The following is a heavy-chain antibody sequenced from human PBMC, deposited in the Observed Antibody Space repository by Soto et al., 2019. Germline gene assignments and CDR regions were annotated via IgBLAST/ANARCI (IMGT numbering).Heavy chain of an antibody. CDR3: ARAGSLRFLEWFKSYYYYYYMDV. D-gene: IGHD3-3*01. CDR1: GGSITSGRWY. Sequence: SETLSLTCTVSGGSITSGRWYWSWIRQPPGKGLEWIGEINHSGSTNYNPSLKSRVTISVDTSKNQFSLRLSSVTAADTAVYYCARAGSLRFLEWFKSYYYYYYMDVWGKGTTVTVSS. CDR2: INHSGST. J-gene: IGHJ6*03. V-gene: IGHV4-39*07.